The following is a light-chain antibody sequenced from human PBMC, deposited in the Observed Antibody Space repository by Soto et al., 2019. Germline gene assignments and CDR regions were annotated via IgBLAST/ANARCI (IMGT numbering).Light chain of an antibody. J-gene: IGKJ1*01. V-gene: IGKV1-39*01. CDR3: QQYDTSPET. Sequence: DVQMTQSPSSLSASVGDSLTLTCRASQTVTSYLNWYQQKPGKAPKLLIYAASTLQSGVPSRFSGSGSGTDFTLTISRLESGDVAVYFCQQYDTSPETFGQGTNVDIK. CDR2: AAS. CDR1: QTVTSY.